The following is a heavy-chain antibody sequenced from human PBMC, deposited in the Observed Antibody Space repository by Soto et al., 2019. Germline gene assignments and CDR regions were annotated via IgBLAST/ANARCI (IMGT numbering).Heavy chain of an antibody. J-gene: IGHJ6*02. D-gene: IGHD6-13*01. CDR1: GYTFTSYP. V-gene: IGHV1-3*01. CDR2: INAGNGDT. CDR3: ARDLGGSRWKTHDYYFGVDV. Sequence: QVQLVQAGAEVKKPGASVKVSCKASGYTFTSYPMHWVRQAPGQRLEWMGWINAGNGDTKYSPKFQGRVTITRDTSATTVYMNVSSLRSEDTAVYFCARDLGGSRWKTHDYYFGVDVWGQGATVTVSS.